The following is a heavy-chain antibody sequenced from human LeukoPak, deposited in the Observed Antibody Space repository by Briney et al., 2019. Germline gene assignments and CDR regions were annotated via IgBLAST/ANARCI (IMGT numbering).Heavy chain of an antibody. Sequence: GGSLRLSCAASGFTFSSYSMNWVRQAPGKGLEWVSSISSSSSYIYYADSVKGRFTISGDNAKNSLYLQMNSLRAEDTAVYYCASTFPYCGDGSCALGGQGTLVIVSS. D-gene: IGHD2-15*01. V-gene: IGHV3-21*01. CDR2: ISSSSSYI. J-gene: IGHJ1*01. CDR3: ASTFPYCGDGSCAL. CDR1: GFTFSSYS.